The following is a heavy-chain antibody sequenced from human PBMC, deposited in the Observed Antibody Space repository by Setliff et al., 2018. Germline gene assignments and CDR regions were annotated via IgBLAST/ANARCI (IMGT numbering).Heavy chain of an antibody. CDR1: GYTFTGYY. CDR3: ATDQERFGELFDY. D-gene: IGHD3-10*01. CDR2: IIPIFGTA. Sequence: GASVKVSCKASGYTFTGYYMHWVRQAPGQGLEWMGGIIPIFGTANYAQKFQGRVTITTDESTSTAYMELSSLRSEDTAVYYCATDQERFGELFDYWGQGTLVTVSS. V-gene: IGHV1-69*05. J-gene: IGHJ4*02.